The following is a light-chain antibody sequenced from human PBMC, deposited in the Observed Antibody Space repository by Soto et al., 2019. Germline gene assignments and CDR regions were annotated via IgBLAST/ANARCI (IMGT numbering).Light chain of an antibody. CDR1: QSVGSN. CDR3: QQSNNWPKT. J-gene: IGKJ1*01. CDR2: DAS. V-gene: IGKV3-15*01. Sequence: EIVMKQSPDTLSVSPGETATLSCRASQSVGSNLAWYQQKPGQAARLLISDASTRAAGLPVRFRGSGSGTEFTLTINSLQSEDFAVYNCQQSNNWPKTFGQGTKVEIK.